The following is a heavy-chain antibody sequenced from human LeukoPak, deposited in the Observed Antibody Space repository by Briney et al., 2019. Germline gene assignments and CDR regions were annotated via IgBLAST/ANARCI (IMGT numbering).Heavy chain of an antibody. V-gene: IGHV1-18*01. CDR1: GYTFTTYS. CDR3: AREEGAPIAAANI. CDR2: ISAYNGNT. D-gene: IGHD6-13*01. Sequence: ASVKVSCKASGYTFTTYSISWVRQAPGQGLEWMGWISAYNGNTYYAQKFQGRVTMTTDTSTSTAYMELRSLRSDDTAVYYCAREEGAPIAAANIWGLGTMVTASS. J-gene: IGHJ3*02.